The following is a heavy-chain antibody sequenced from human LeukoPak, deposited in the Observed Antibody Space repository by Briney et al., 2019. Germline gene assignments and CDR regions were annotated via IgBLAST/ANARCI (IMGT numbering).Heavy chain of an antibody. CDR2: INTSGST. J-gene: IGHJ4*02. D-gene: IGHD3-22*01. V-gene: IGHV4-4*07. Sequence: SETLSLTCTVSGGSISSYYWNWIRQPAGKGLEWIGRINTSGSTTYNPSPKSRITMSVDTSKNQFSLRLSSVTAADTAVYYCARYRQDSSGQFDYWGQGTLVTVSS. CDR1: GGSISSYY. CDR3: ARYRQDSSGQFDY.